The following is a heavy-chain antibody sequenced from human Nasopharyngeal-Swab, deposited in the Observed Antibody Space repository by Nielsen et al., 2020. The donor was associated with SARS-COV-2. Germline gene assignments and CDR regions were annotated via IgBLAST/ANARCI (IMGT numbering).Heavy chain of an antibody. CDR1: GYTLTELS. CDR3: ARFPLSDYGDIHENAFDI. Sequence: ASVKVSCKVSGYTLTELSMHWVRQAPGKGLEWMGGFDPEDGETIYAQKFQGRVTMTEDTSTDTAYMELSSLRSEDTAVYYCARFPLSDYGDIHENAFDIWGQGTMVTVSS. CDR2: FDPEDGET. V-gene: IGHV1-24*01. J-gene: IGHJ3*02. D-gene: IGHD4-17*01.